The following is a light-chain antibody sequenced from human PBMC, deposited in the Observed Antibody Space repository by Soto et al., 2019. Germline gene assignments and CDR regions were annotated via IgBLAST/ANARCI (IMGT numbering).Light chain of an antibody. CDR1: SSDVGGYNF. CDR3: CSYAGSHFL. CDR2: DVS. V-gene: IGLV2-11*01. Sequence: QSALTQPRSVSGSPGQSVTISCTGTSSDVGGYNFVSWYQQHPGKAPKLMIYDVSQRPSGVRDRFSGSKSGNTASLTISGLQDEDEADYYCCSYAGSHFLFGGGTKLTVL. J-gene: IGLJ2*01.